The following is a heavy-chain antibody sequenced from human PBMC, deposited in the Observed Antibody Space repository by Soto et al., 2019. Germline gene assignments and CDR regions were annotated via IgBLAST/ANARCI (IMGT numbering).Heavy chain of an antibody. CDR2: IKSKTDGGTT. D-gene: IGHD3-22*01. J-gene: IGHJ3*02. Sequence: LRLSCAASGFTFSNAWMNWVRQAPGKGLEWVGRIKSKTDGGTTDYAAPVKGRFTISRDDSKNTLYLQMNSLKTEDTAVYYCTLRKFYYDSGGYCYDVFDIGGKGKMATV. CDR3: TLRKFYYDSGGYCYDVFDI. CDR1: GFTFSNAW. V-gene: IGHV3-15*07.